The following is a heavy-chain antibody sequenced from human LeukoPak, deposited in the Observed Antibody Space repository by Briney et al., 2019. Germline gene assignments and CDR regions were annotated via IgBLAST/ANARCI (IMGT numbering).Heavy chain of an antibody. CDR2: IIPIFGTA. D-gene: IGHD5-18*01. V-gene: IGHV1-69*13. CDR1: GGTFSSYA. Sequence: SVTVSCKASGGTFSSYAISWVRQAPGQGLEWMGGIIPIFGTANYAQKFQGRVTITADESTSTAYMELSSLRSEDTAVYYCAKSLDNSGYTFGYLVAFDIWGQGTLVTVSS. CDR3: AKSLDNSGYTFGYLVAFDI. J-gene: IGHJ3*02.